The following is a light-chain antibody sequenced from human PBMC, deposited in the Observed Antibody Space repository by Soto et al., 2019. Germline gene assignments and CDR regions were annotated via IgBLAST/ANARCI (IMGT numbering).Light chain of an antibody. Sequence: QSALTQPASVSGSPGQSITISCTGTSSDVGGYNYVSWYQQLPGKAPKLMISEVSNRPSGVSNRFSGSKSGNTASLTISGLQTEDEADYYCSSYTSSSTLVFGGGTKLTVL. CDR2: EVS. V-gene: IGLV2-14*01. CDR3: SSYTSSSTLV. CDR1: SSDVGGYNY. J-gene: IGLJ2*01.